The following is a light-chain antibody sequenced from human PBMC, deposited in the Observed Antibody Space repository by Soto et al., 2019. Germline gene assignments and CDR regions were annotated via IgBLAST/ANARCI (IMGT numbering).Light chain of an antibody. Sequence: QSALTQPASVSGSPGQSITISCTGTSSDVGSYNLVSWDQQHPGKAPKLMIYEGSKRPSGVSNRFSGSKSVNTASLTISGLQAEDEADYYCGSYAGSRTYVFGGGTKLTVL. CDR2: EGS. CDR3: GSYAGSRTYV. J-gene: IGLJ2*01. CDR1: SSDVGSYNL. V-gene: IGLV2-23*01.